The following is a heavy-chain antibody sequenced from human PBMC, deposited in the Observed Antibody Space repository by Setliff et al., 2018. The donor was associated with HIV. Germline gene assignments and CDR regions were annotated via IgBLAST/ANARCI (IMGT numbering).Heavy chain of an antibody. CDR2: ISDSGDNT. Sequence: GGSLRLSCAASGFPFSTYAMNWVRQAPGKGLEWVSAISDSGDNTYYADSVKGRFTISRDNSRDTLYLQMNSLRVEDTAVYFCAKTIAALDYWGQGTLVTVS. D-gene: IGHD6-13*01. CDR3: AKTIAALDY. J-gene: IGHJ4*02. V-gene: IGHV3-23*01. CDR1: GFPFSTYA.